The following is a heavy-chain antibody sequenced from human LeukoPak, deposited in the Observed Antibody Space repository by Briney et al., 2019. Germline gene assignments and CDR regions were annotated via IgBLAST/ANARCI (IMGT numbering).Heavy chain of an antibody. Sequence: PGRSLRLSCAASGFTFDDYAMHWVRQAPGKGLEWVSGISWNSGSIGYADSVKGRFTISRDNAKNSLYLQMNSLRAEDTAVYYCAKQLGYCSDGNCYFPYWGQGTLVTVSS. CDR3: AKQLGYCSDGNCYFPY. J-gene: IGHJ4*02. D-gene: IGHD2-15*01. CDR2: ISWNSGSI. V-gene: IGHV3-9*01. CDR1: GFTFDDYA.